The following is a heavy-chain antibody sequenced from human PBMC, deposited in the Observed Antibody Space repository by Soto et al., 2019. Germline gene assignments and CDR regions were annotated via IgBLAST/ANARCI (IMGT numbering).Heavy chain of an antibody. CDR3: ASGDYSHFDL. V-gene: IGHV4-39*01. J-gene: IGHJ4*02. D-gene: IGHD4-17*01. Sequence: PSETLSLTCTVSGGSISSSSYYWGWIRQPPGKGLEWIGSIYYSGSTYYNPSLKSRVTISVDTSKNQFSLKLSSVTAADTAVYYCASGDYSHFDLWGQGTLVTSPQ. CDR2: IYYSGST. CDR1: GGSISSSSYY.